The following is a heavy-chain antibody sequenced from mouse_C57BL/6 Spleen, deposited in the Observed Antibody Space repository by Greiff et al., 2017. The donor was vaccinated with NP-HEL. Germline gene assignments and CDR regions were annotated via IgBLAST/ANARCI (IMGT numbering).Heavy chain of an antibody. CDR2: INPNNGGT. Sequence: VQLQQSGPELVKPGASVKISCKASGYTFTDYYMNWVKQSHGKSLEWIGDINPNNGGTSYNQKFKGKATLTVDKSSSTAYMELRSLTSEDSAVYYCARGGYDDAYWGQGTLVTVSA. V-gene: IGHV1-26*01. CDR1: GYTFTDYY. J-gene: IGHJ3*01. CDR3: ARGGYDDAY. D-gene: IGHD2-2*01.